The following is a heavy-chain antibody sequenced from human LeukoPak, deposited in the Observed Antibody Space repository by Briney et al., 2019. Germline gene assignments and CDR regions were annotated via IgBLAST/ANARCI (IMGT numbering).Heavy chain of an antibody. D-gene: IGHD1-1*01. V-gene: IGHV1-24*01. CDR2: FDPEDGET. CDR1: GYTLTELS. J-gene: IGHJ6*02. Sequence: ASVKVSCKVSGYTLTELSMHWVRQAPGKGLEWMGGFDPEDGETIYAQKFQGRVTITADKSTSTAYMELSSLRSEDTAVYYCAREVDNWENYYYYGMDVWGQGTTVTVSS. CDR3: AREVDNWENYYYYGMDV.